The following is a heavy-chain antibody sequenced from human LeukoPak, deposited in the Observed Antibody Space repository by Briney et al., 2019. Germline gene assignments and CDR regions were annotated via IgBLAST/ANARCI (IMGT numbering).Heavy chain of an antibody. CDR2: ISWGGGST. CDR1: GFTFSSFS. Sequence: GGSLRLSCAASGFTFSSFSMHWVRQAPGKGLEWVSLISWGGGSTYYADSVKGRFTISRDNSKNSLYLQMNSLRAEDTALYYCAKDPMVRGVITSNYFDYWGQGTLVTVSS. D-gene: IGHD3-10*01. CDR3: AKDPMVRGVITSNYFDY. J-gene: IGHJ4*02. V-gene: IGHV3-43D*03.